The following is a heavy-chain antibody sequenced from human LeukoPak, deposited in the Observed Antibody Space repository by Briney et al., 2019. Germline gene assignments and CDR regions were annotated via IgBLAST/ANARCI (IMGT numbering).Heavy chain of an antibody. D-gene: IGHD3-10*01. CDR2: INHSGST. Sequence: PSETLSLTCAVYGGSFSGYYWSWIRQPPGKGLERIGEINHSGSTNYNPSLKSRVTISVDTSKNQFSLKLSSVTAADTAVYYCARRKAYYYGSGNNFSPFDIWGQGTMVTVSS. J-gene: IGHJ3*02. CDR1: GGSFSGYY. CDR3: ARRKAYYYGSGNNFSPFDI. V-gene: IGHV4-34*01.